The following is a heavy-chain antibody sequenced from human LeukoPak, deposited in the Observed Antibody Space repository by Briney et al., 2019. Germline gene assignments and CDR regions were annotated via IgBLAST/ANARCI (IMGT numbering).Heavy chain of an antibody. Sequence: PSETLSLTCAVYGGSFSGYYWSWIRQPPGKGLEWIGEINHSGSTNYNPSLKSRVTISVDTSKNQFSLKLSSVTAADTAVYYCARGGSSSSSYYYYYYYMDVWGKGTTVTVSS. CDR1: GGSFSGYY. D-gene: IGHD6-6*01. CDR3: ARGGSSSSSYYYYYYYMDV. J-gene: IGHJ6*03. CDR2: INHSGST. V-gene: IGHV4-34*01.